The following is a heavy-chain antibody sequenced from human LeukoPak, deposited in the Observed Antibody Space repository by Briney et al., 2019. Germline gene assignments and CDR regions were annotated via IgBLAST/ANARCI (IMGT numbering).Heavy chain of an antibody. CDR2: IIPIFGTA. D-gene: IGHD5-12*01. CDR1: GGAFSTYA. J-gene: IGHJ4*02. CDR3: ARGQAGGFSGYDPGF. Sequence: SVKVSCKASGGAFSTYAINWVRQAPGQGLGWMGGIIPIFGTATYAQKFQGRITITADESTSTAYMELSSLRSEDAAVYYCARGQAGGFSGYDPGFWGQGSLVTVSS. V-gene: IGHV1-69*13.